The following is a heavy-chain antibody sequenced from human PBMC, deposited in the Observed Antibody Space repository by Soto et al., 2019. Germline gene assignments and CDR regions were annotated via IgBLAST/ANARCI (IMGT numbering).Heavy chain of an antibody. CDR1: GGSISSSDDY. CDR3: ARGSYYYDSSGYFHY. D-gene: IGHD3-22*01. V-gene: IGHV4-30-4*01. J-gene: IGHJ4*01. CDR2: IHSCGNT. Sequence: QVQLQESGPGLEKPSQTLSLTCTVSGGSISSSDDYWSWIRQPPGTGLEWIGYIHSCGNTYYNPSLKSRVTISVDTSKNQFSLKLSSVTAADTAVYYCARGSYYYDSSGYFHYWGHGTLVTVSS.